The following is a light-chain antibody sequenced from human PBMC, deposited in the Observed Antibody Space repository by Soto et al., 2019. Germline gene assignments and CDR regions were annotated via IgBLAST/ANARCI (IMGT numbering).Light chain of an antibody. CDR1: QSLLHSNGYNY. Sequence: DIVMTQSPLSLPVTPGEPASISCRSSQSLLHSNGYNYLDWYLQKPGQSPQLLIYLGSNRSSGVPDRFSGIGSGTDFTLKISRVETEDVGVYYCMQALPTPQTFGQVNKVEIK. J-gene: IGKJ1*01. CDR2: LGS. V-gene: IGKV2-28*01. CDR3: MQALPTPQT.